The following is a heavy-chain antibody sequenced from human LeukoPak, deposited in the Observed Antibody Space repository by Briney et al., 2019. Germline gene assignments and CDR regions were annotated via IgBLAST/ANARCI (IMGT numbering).Heavy chain of an antibody. CDR3: ARVDGGSGSLDY. CDR1: GGSISSSNW. V-gene: IGHV4-4*02. D-gene: IGHD3-10*01. J-gene: IGHJ4*02. CDR2: IYHSGST. Sequence: PSETLSLTCAVSGGSISSSNWWSWVRQPLGKGREWIGEIYHSGSTNYNPSLKSRVTISVDRSKNQFSLKLSSVTAADTAVYYCARVDGGSGSLDYWGQGTLVTVSS.